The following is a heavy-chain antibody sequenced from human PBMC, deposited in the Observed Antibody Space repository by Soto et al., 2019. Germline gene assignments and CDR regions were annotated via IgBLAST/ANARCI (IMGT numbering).Heavy chain of an antibody. CDR2: IGPYGNSK. CDR1: GFSFRDYF. Sequence: QVQLVESGGGLVKPGESLRVSCAASGFSFRDYFMSWMRQAPGKGLEWVAYIGPYGNSKYYADSVKGRFTISRDDATNSLYPHLNRLRAEDTAVYYCARDDYTYGVYWGQGTPVTVSS. V-gene: IGHV3-11*01. J-gene: IGHJ4*02. CDR3: ARDDYTYGVY. D-gene: IGHD2-2*02.